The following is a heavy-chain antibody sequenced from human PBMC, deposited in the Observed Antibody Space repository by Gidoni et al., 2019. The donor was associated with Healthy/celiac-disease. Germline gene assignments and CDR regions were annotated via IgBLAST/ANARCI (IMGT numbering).Heavy chain of an antibody. V-gene: IGHV3-33*01. CDR3: ARDFISYCGGDCYWPLDY. J-gene: IGHJ4*02. CDR2: IWYDGSNK. CDR1: GFTFSSYG. D-gene: IGHD2-21*02. Sequence: QVQLVESGGGVVQPGRSLRLSCAASGFTFSSYGMHWVRQVQGKGLEWVAVIWYDGSNKYYADSVKGRFTISRDNSKNTLYLQMNSLRAEDTAVYYCARDFISYCGGDCYWPLDYWGQGTLVTVSS.